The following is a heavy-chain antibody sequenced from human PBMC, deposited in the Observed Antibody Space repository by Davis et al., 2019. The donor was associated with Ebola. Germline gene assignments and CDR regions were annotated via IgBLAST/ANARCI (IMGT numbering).Heavy chain of an antibody. Sequence: AASVKVSCKASGYTFTEYYIHWVQGAPGKGLEWVGFVNPKDGRTVYAEKFKDRVSITADKSTDTVHMELSSLTYEDTAVYYCSTLDILTAYIPYAMDVWGQGTTVTVSS. CDR1: GYTFTEYY. CDR2: VNPKDGRT. CDR3: STLDILTAYIPYAMDV. D-gene: IGHD3-9*01. V-gene: IGHV1-69-2*01. J-gene: IGHJ6*02.